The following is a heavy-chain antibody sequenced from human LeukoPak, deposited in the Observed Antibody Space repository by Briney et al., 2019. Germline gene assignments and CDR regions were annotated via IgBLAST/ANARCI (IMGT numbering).Heavy chain of an antibody. Sequence: GGSLRLSCAASGFTFSDYYMTWIRQAPGKGLEWVSYISSSGSTIYYADSVKGRFTISRDNSKNTLYLQMNSLRAEDTAVYYCAKASPITIFGVVNLFDYWGQGTLVTVSS. CDR3: AKASPITIFGVVNLFDY. CDR1: GFTFSDYY. D-gene: IGHD3-3*01. V-gene: IGHV3-11*01. J-gene: IGHJ4*02. CDR2: ISSSGSTI.